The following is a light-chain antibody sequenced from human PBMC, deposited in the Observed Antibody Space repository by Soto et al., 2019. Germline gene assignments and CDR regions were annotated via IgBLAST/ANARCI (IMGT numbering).Light chain of an antibody. Sequence: EIVLTQSPGTLSLSPGERATLSCRAIQSVSNYLAWYQRKPGQAPRLLIYSASSRATGIPDRFSGSGSGTDFTFTISRLEPEDFAVYYCHQYGGSPQTFGQGTKVDIK. CDR1: QSVSNY. J-gene: IGKJ1*01. CDR3: HQYGGSPQT. CDR2: SAS. V-gene: IGKV3-20*01.